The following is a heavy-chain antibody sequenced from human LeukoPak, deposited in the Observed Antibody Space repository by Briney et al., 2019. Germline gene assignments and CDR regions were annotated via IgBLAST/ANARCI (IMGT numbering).Heavy chain of an antibody. CDR1: GGSISSGGYY. V-gene: IGHV4-31*03. CDR3: TRVHYFDWLLYDY. Sequence: PSETLSLTCTVSGGSISSGGYYWSWIRQHPGKGLEWIGYIYYSGSTYYNPSLKSRVTISVDTSKNQFSLKLSSVTAADTAVYYCTRVHYFDWLLYDYWGQGTLVTVSS. J-gene: IGHJ4*02. CDR2: IYYSGST. D-gene: IGHD3-9*01.